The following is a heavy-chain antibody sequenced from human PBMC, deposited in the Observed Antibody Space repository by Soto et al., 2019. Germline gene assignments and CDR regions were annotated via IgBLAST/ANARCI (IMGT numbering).Heavy chain of an antibody. D-gene: IGHD3-3*01. J-gene: IGHJ6*02. CDR3: AKDRFLEWLLYRYQHGGPMDV. V-gene: IGHV3-30*18. Sequence: QVQLVESGGGVVQPGRSLRLSCAASGFTFSSYGMHWVRQAPGKGLEWVAVISYDGSNKYYADSVKGRFTISRDNSKNPLYLTMNRLSAEDTAVYYCAKDRFLEWLLYRYQHGGPMDVWGQGTTVTVSS. CDR2: ISYDGSNK. CDR1: GFTFSSYG.